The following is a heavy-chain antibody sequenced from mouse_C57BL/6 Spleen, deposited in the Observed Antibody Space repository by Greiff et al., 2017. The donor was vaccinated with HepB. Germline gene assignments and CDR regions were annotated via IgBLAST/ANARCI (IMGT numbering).Heavy chain of an antibody. CDR3: ARDYYGSSRAMDY. D-gene: IGHD1-1*01. CDR1: GYSITSGYY. CDR2: ISYDGSN. V-gene: IGHV3-6*01. Sequence: EVKLMESGPGLVKPSQSLSLTCSVTGYSITSGYYWNWIRQFPGNKLEWMGYISYDGSNNYNPSLKNRISITRDTSKNQFFLKLKSVTTEDTATYYCARDYYGSSRAMDYWGQGTSVTVSS. J-gene: IGHJ4*01.